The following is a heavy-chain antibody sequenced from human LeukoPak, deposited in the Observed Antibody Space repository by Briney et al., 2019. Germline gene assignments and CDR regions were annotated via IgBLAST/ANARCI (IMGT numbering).Heavy chain of an antibody. D-gene: IGHD4-17*01. CDR3: ARDTVTTFRFRDYQHYGMDV. CDR2: IYSGGST. V-gene: IGHV3-53*01. Sequence: GGSLRLSCAASGFTVSSNYMSWVRQAPGKGLEWVSVIYSGGSTYYADSVKGRFTISRGNSKNTLYLQMNSLRAEDTAVYHCARDTVTTFRFRDYQHYGMDVWGQGTTVTVSS. J-gene: IGHJ6*02. CDR1: GFTVSSNY.